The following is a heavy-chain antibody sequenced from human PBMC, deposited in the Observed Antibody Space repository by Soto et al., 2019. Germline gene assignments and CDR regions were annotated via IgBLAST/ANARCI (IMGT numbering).Heavy chain of an antibody. CDR3: ARPTAMVTSYGMDV. Sequence: GGSLRLSCAASGFTFSSYSRNWVRQDTGKGLEWVSYISSSSSTIYYADSVKGRFTISRDNAKNSLYLQMNSLRDEDTAVYYCARPTAMVTSYGMDVWGQGTTVTVSS. D-gene: IGHD5-18*01. CDR1: GFTFSSYS. V-gene: IGHV3-48*02. CDR2: ISSSSSTI. J-gene: IGHJ6*02.